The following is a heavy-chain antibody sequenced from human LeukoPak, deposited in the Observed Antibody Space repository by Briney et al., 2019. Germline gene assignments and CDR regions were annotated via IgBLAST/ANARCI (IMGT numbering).Heavy chain of an antibody. CDR1: GYTFTSYG. V-gene: IGHV1-18*01. Sequence: VKVSCKASGYTFTSYGISWVRPAPGQGVECVGCISAYNGNTNYAQKLRGRVTVTTDTSTSIVYMELRSLRSDDTAVYYCARDPEVGATVYYCWGQGVLVT. D-gene: IGHD1-26*01. CDR3: ARDPEVGATVYYC. CDR2: ISAYNGNT. J-gene: IGHJ4*02.